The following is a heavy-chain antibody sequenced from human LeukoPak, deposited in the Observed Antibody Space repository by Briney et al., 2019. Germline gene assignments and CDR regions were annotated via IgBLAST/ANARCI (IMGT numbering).Heavy chain of an antibody. J-gene: IGHJ6*02. Sequence: GGSLRLSCAASGFNFGSYGMHWVRQPPGKGLEWVAVISYDGSHEYYADSVKGRFTISRDSSRNTLYLQMDSLGPEDTAMYYCSKSAVAGTHYYYYDMDVWGQGTTVTVTS. D-gene: IGHD6-19*01. CDR3: SKSAVAGTHYYYYDMDV. V-gene: IGHV3-30*18. CDR1: GFNFGSYG. CDR2: ISYDGSHE.